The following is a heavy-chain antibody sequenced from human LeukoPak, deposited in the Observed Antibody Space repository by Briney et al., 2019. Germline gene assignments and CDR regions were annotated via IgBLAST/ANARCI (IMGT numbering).Heavy chain of an antibody. D-gene: IGHD1-26*01. V-gene: IGHV3-9*03. Sequence: PGRSLRLSCAASGFTFDDYAMHWVRQAPGKGLEWVSGISWNSGSIGYADSVKGRFTISRDNAKNSLYLQMNSLRAEDMALYYCAKASGSYGAFDIWGQGTMVTVSS. CDR1: GFTFDDYA. J-gene: IGHJ3*02. CDR2: ISWNSGSI. CDR3: AKASGSYGAFDI.